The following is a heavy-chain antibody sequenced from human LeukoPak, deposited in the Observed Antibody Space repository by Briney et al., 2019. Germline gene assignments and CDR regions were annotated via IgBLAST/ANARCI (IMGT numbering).Heavy chain of an antibody. CDR1: GGSFSGYY. V-gene: IGHV4-34*01. CDR2: INHSGRT. D-gene: IGHD3-22*01. CDR3: ARAGDSSGYSDY. Sequence: SSETLSLTCAVYGGSFSGYYWSWIRQPPGKGLEWIGEINHSGRTNYNPSLKSRVTISVDTSKNQFSLKLSSVTAADTAVYYCARAGDSSGYSDYWGQGILVTVSS. J-gene: IGHJ4*02.